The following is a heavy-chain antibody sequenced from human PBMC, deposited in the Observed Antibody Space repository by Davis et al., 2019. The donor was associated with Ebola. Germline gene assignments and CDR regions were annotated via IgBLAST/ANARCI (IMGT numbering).Heavy chain of an antibody. CDR1: GFTFRSYW. J-gene: IGHJ4*02. CDR2: INCDGSKI. CDR3: ARVPSGSYWRYLDY. D-gene: IGHD1-26*01. Sequence: GESLKISCAASGFTFRSYWMHWVRQAPGTGLVWVSRINCDGSKIDYADSVKGRFTIPRDNAKNTLYLQMNTLRAEDTAVYYCARVPSGSYWRYLDYWGQGTLVTVSS. V-gene: IGHV3-74*01.